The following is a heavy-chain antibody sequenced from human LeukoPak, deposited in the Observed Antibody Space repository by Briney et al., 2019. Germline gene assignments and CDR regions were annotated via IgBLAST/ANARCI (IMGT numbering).Heavy chain of an antibody. CDR2: ISYDGSNK. Sequence: PGGSLRLSCAASGFTFSSYAMHWVRQAPGKGLEWVAVISYDGSNKYYADSVKGRFTISRDNSKNTLYLQMNSLRAEDTAVYYCAKAEFDYYDSSGYLEDAFDIWGQGTMVTVSS. D-gene: IGHD3-22*01. J-gene: IGHJ3*02. CDR1: GFTFSSYA. V-gene: IGHV3-30-3*01. CDR3: AKAEFDYYDSSGYLEDAFDI.